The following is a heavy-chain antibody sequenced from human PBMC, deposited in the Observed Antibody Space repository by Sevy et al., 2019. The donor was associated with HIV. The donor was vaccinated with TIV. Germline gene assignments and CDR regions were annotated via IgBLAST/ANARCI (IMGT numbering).Heavy chain of an antibody. CDR2: IGVYNGNT. CDR3: ARCLGGLRPWEYNWFDP. D-gene: IGHD1-26*01. V-gene: IGHV1-18*04. CDR1: GYTFIDYY. Sequence: ASVKVSCKSPGYTFIDYYMHWVRQAPGQGLEWVGWIGVYNGNTKYAEKLQNRVTMTTDTSTGTAYMELRSLRSDDTAVYYCARCLGGLRPWEYNWFDPWGQGTLVTVSS. J-gene: IGHJ5*02.